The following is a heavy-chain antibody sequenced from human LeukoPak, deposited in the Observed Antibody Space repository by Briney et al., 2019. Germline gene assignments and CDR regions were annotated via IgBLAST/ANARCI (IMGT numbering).Heavy chain of an antibody. V-gene: IGHV3-30*18. D-gene: IGHD4-17*01. J-gene: IGHJ4*02. Sequence: PGGSLRLSCTGSGFTFSAYAMHWVRQAPGKGLEWVAVISSDENSRFYVDSVKGRFTISRDNSKNTLYLQMNSLRPEDTAVYYCTKPDSAMTTNYFDYWGQGTLVTVSP. CDR1: GFTFSAYA. CDR3: TKPDSAMTTNYFDY. CDR2: ISSDENSR.